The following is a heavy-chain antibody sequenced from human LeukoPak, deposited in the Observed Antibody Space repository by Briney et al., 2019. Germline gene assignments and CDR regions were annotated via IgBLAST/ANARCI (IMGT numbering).Heavy chain of an antibody. CDR3: AKDLSRDSSGYFLRSDAFDI. D-gene: IGHD3-22*01. V-gene: IGHV3-9*01. J-gene: IGHJ3*02. CDR1: GLTYDEYA. Sequence: GSPLTLYCTASGLTYDEYAMLWVPQAPGKGLERVSRIRWNICSIGYADSVKGRFTISRDNAKNSLYLQMNRLRAKDTALYYCAKDLSRDSSGYFLRSDAFDIWGQGTMVTVSS. CDR2: IRWNICSI.